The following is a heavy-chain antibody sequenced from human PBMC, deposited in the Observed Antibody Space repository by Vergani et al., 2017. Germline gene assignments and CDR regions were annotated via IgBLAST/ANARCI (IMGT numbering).Heavy chain of an antibody. V-gene: IGHV3-21*06. CDR3: ARDGEKVGYRRHNYLDF. D-gene: IGHD6-25*01. Sequence: VQLVESGGGVVQPGRSLRLSCAASGFTFSSYGMYWVRQAPGKGLEWVSSISSGSTYTFYADSVKDRFTISRDNAKSTLYLHMSSLRAEDTAIYYCARDGEKVGYRRHNYLDFWGQGTLVTVSS. CDR2: ISSGSTYT. CDR1: GFTFSSYG. J-gene: IGHJ4*02.